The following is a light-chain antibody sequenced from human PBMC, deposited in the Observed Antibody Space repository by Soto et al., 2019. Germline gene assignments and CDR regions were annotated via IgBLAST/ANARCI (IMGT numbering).Light chain of an antibody. CDR3: QQYGSSPIT. CDR1: QTITSSY. J-gene: IGKJ5*01. V-gene: IGKV3-20*01. CDR2: GSS. Sequence: EIVLTQSPGTLSLSPGDSATLSCRARQTITSSYLAWYQQKPGQAPRLLIYGSSSRATGIPDRFSGSGSGTDFTLTISRLEPEDFAVYYCQQYGSSPITFGQGTRLEIK.